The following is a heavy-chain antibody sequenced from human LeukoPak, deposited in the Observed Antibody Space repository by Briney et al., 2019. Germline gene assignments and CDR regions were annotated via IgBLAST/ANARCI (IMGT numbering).Heavy chain of an antibody. CDR1: GFTFSDHY. V-gene: IGHV3-11*05. CDR3: ARGHYGLDV. J-gene: IGHJ6*02. Sequence: GGSLRLSCAASGFTFSDHYMSWIRQAPGKGLEWVSYITNSGTYTNYPDSVRGRFTISRDNAKSSLYLQMNSLRPEDTAIYYCARGHYGLDVWGQGTTVTVPS. CDR2: ITNSGTYT.